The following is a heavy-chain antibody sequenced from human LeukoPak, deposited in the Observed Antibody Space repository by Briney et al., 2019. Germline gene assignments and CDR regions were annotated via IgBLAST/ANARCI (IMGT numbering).Heavy chain of an antibody. CDR1: GFTFSSYS. CDR2: ISSSSSYI. CDR3: ARNPPNRYCSSTSCCPFDY. J-gene: IGHJ4*02. V-gene: IGHV3-21*01. Sequence: PGGSLRLSSAASGFTFSSYSMNWVRQAPGKGLEWVSSISSSSSYIYYADSVKGRFTISRDNAKNSLYLQMNSLRAEDTAVYYCARNPPNRYCSSTSCCPFDYWGQGTLVTVSS. D-gene: IGHD2-2*01.